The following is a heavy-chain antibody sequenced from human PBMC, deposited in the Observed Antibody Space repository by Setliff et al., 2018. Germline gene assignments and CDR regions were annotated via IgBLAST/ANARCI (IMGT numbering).Heavy chain of an antibody. CDR2: MYHSGST. D-gene: IGHD2-2*01. Sequence: SETLSLTCAVSYYSIRSGYYWGWIRQPPGKGLEWIGSMYHSGSTYYSPSLESRVTISVDMSKNHLSLKLSSVTAADTAVYYCARHIWGAKMQLPHDVFDIWGQGTMVTVSS. CDR1: YYSIRSGYY. V-gene: IGHV4-38-2*01. CDR3: ARHIWGAKMQLPHDVFDI. J-gene: IGHJ3*02.